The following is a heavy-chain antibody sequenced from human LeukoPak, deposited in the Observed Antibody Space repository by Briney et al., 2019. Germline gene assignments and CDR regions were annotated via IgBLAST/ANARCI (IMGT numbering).Heavy chain of an antibody. CDR3: ARVIGYCSSTSCPHWYFDL. J-gene: IGHJ2*01. D-gene: IGHD2-2*01. CDR1: GGSISSYY. Sequence: SETLSLTCTVSGGSISSYYWSWIRQPPGKGLEWIGYIYYSGSTNYNPSLKSRVTMSVDTSKNQFSLKLSSVTAADTAVYYCARVIGYCSSTSCPHWYFDLWGRGTLVTVSS. V-gene: IGHV4-59*12. CDR2: IYYSGST.